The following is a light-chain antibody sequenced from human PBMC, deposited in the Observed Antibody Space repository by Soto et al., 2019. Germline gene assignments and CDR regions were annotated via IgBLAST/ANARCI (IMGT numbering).Light chain of an antibody. V-gene: IGLV2-14*03. CDR1: TSDVGRYNY. J-gene: IGLJ1*01. CDR2: DVS. Sequence: QSALTQPASVSGSPGQSISISCTGTTSDVGRYNYVSWYQQHPGKAPKLMIYDVSYRPSWVSNRFSGSKSGITASLPISGLQAEDEADYYCNSFTTSSTYVFGTGTKVTVL. CDR3: NSFTTSSTYV.